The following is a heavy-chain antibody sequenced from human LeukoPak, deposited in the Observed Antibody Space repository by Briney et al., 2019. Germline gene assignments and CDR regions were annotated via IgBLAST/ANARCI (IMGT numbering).Heavy chain of an antibody. CDR1: GFTFSDYW. CDR2: IKQDGSEK. V-gene: IGHV3-7*01. Sequence: GGSLRLSCAASGFTFSDYWMSWVRQAPGKGLEWVANIKQDGSEKFYVDSVKGRFTISRDNTKNSLFLQMNSLRAEDTAVYYCARPLWFGELRAFDIWGQGTMVTVSS. D-gene: IGHD3-10*01. J-gene: IGHJ3*02. CDR3: ARPLWFGELRAFDI.